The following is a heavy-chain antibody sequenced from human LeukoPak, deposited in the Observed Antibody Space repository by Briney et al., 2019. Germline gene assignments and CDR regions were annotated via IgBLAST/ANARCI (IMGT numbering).Heavy chain of an antibody. D-gene: IGHD5-12*01. CDR2: ISSSGSTI. V-gene: IGHV3-48*03. CDR1: GFTFSSYE. CDR3: AKDGAWLRFDD. Sequence: GGSLRLSCAASGFTFSSYEMNWVRQAPGKGLEWVSYISSSGSTIYYADSVKGRFTISRDNAKNSLYLQMNSLRAEDTAVYYCAKDGAWLRFDDWGQGILVSVSS. J-gene: IGHJ4*02.